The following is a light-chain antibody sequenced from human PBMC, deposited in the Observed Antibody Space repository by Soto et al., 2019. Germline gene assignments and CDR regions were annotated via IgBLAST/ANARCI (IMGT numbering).Light chain of an antibody. CDR3: QQYKSYWT. CDR1: ETIINY. J-gene: IGKJ1*01. V-gene: IGKV1-5*03. Sequence: DIQMTQSPSTLSASVGDRVTITCRASETIINYLAWYQQKPGKAPKILMYKASTLESGVPSRFSGSGSGTEFTLTITSLQPDDFATYFCQQYKSYWTFGQGTKVEIK. CDR2: KAS.